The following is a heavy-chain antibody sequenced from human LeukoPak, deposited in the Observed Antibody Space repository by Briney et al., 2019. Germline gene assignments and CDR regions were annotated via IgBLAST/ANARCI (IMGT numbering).Heavy chain of an antibody. CDR2: IYLSDSDT. J-gene: IGHJ4*02. CDR3: ARGRSGGSCYDY. D-gene: IGHD2-15*01. V-gene: IGHV5-51*01. Sequence: GESLKISCKGSGYSFSSYWIAWVRQMPGKGLEWMGIIYLSDSDTKYSPSFQGQVTFSADKSISTAYLQWSSLKASDTAMYYCARGRSGGSCYDYWGQGTLVTVSS. CDR1: GYSFSSYW.